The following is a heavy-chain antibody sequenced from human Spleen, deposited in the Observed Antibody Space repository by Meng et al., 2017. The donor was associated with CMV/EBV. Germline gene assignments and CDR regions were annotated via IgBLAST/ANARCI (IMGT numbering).Heavy chain of an antibody. V-gene: IGHV1-2*02. Sequence: ASVKVSCKASGYTFTDHYFHWVRQAPGQGLEWMGWIHPQSGVTNYAQKFQGRVTMTRDTSISTAYMELSRLRSDDTAVYYCAREKLELREGNYGMDVWGQGTTVTVSS. J-gene: IGHJ6*02. D-gene: IGHD1-7*01. CDR2: IHPQSGVT. CDR3: AREKLELREGNYGMDV. CDR1: GYTFTDHY.